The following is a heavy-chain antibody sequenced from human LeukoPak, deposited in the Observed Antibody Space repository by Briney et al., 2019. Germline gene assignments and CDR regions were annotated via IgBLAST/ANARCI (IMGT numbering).Heavy chain of an antibody. D-gene: IGHD6-13*01. J-gene: IGHJ5*02. Sequence: ASVKVSCKASGGTFSSYAISWVRQAPGQGLEWMGRIIPIFGTANYAQKFQGRVTITTDESTSTAYMELSSLRSEDTAVYYRARTTWATYSTRRWFDPWGQGTLVTVSS. CDR1: GGTFSSYA. CDR3: ARTTWATYSTRRWFDP. V-gene: IGHV1-69*05. CDR2: IIPIFGTA.